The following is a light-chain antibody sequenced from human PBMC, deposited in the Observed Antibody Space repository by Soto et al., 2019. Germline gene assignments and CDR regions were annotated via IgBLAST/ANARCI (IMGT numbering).Light chain of an antibody. Sequence: EIVWTQSPGTLSLSPGERATLSCRASQSVYKNFLAWYHQKPGQAPRLLINGASNRATCIPDRFSGSGSGTDFSRTIDRLEPEDFAVYVCQQDGRSPPTFGGGTKVAIK. CDR3: QQDGRSPPT. CDR1: QSVYKNF. V-gene: IGKV3-20*01. J-gene: IGKJ4*02. CDR2: GAS.